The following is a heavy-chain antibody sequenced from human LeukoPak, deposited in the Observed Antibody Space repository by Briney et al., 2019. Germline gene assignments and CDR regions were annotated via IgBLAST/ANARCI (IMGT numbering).Heavy chain of an antibody. D-gene: IGHD4-11*01. Sequence: GASVTVSYKASGYTFTGYYMHWVRQAPGQGLEWMGWINPNSGGTNYAQQFQGRVTMIRDTSISTAYMELSRLRSDDTAVYYCAREETVTTEFSYYYMDVWGKGTTVTVSS. J-gene: IGHJ6*03. CDR2: INPNSGGT. V-gene: IGHV1-2*02. CDR1: GYTFTGYY. CDR3: AREETVTTEFSYYYMDV.